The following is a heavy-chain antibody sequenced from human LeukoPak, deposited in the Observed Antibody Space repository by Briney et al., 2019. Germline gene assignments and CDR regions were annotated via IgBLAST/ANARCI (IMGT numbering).Heavy chain of an antibody. Sequence: SETLSLTCTVSGGSVSSGSYYWSWIRQPPGRGLEWIGYIYYSGSTNYNPSLKSRVTISVDTSKNQFSLKLSSVTAADPAVYYCAREPGGGSGMFDPWGQGTLVTVSS. CDR1: GGSVSSGSYY. V-gene: IGHV4-61*01. CDR3: AREPGGGSGMFDP. D-gene: IGHD3-10*01. CDR2: IYYSGST. J-gene: IGHJ5*02.